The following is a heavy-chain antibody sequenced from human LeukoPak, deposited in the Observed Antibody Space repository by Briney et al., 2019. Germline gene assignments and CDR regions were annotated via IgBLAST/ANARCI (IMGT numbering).Heavy chain of an antibody. CDR2: ISSSSSYI. Sequence: GGSLRLSCAASGFTFSSYSMNWVRQAPGKGLEWVSSISSSSSYIYYADSVKGRFTISRDNAKNSLYLQMNSLRAEDTAVYYCAVDCSGGSCYYEDFDYSRQGTLVTVSS. CDR1: GFTFSSYS. D-gene: IGHD2-15*01. CDR3: AVDCSGGSCYYEDFDY. V-gene: IGHV3-21*01. J-gene: IGHJ4*02.